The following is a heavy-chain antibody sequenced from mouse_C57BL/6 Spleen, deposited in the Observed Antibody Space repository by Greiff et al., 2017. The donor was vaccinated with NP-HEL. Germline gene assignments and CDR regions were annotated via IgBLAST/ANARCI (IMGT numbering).Heavy chain of an antibody. CDR3: ARDDGYYVDV. V-gene: IGHV5-17*01. CDR1: GFTFSDYG. Sequence: EVMLVESGGGLVKPGGSLKLSCAASGFTFSDYGMHWVRQAPEKGLEWVAYISSGSSTIYYADTVKGRFTISRDNAKNTLFLQMTSLRSEDTAMYYCARDDGYYVDVWGTGTTVTVSS. CDR2: ISSGSSTI. D-gene: IGHD2-3*01. J-gene: IGHJ1*03.